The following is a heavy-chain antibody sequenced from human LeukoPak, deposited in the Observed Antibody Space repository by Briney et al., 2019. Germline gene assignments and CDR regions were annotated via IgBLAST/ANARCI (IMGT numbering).Heavy chain of an antibody. J-gene: IGHJ4*02. CDR3: AKGDCSGGSCYGTDY. Sequence: GGSLRLSCAASGFTFSSYAMRWVRQAPGKGLEWVSAISGSGENTFYADSVKGRFAIARDNSKNTLYLKMNSLRAEDTAVYYCAKGDCSGGSCYGTDYWGQGTLVTVSS. CDR2: ISGSGENT. CDR1: GFTFSSYA. D-gene: IGHD2-15*01. V-gene: IGHV3-23*01.